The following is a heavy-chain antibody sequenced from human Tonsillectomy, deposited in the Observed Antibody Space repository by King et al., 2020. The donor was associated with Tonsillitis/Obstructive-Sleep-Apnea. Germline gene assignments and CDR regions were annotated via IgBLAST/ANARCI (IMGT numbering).Heavy chain of an antibody. CDR3: ATKLDGRYFFDY. CDR1: GASISTGGYY. CDR2: MYYNGVT. J-gene: IGHJ4*02. V-gene: IGHV4-31*03. D-gene: IGHD6-13*01. Sequence: LQLQESGPGLLKPSQTLSLSCTVSGASISTGGYYWSWIRQHPGKVLEWIGYMYYNGVTYFNPSLKSRGTISIDTSKNQFSLRLNSVTAADTAVYYFATKLDGRYFFDYWGQGTLVTVSS.